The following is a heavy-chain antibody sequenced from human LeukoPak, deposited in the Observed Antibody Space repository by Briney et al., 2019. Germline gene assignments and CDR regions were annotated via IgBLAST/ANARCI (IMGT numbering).Heavy chain of an antibody. CDR2: IDPSDSYT. J-gene: IGHJ4*02. Sequence: GASLQISCKGSGYSFTSYWISWVRQLPGKGLEWMGRIDPSDSYTNYSPSFQGHVTISADKSISTAYLQWSSLKASDTAMYYCATHETYSSSSDYWGQGTLVTVSS. CDR3: ATHETYSSSSDY. CDR1: GYSFTSYW. V-gene: IGHV5-10-1*01. D-gene: IGHD6-6*01.